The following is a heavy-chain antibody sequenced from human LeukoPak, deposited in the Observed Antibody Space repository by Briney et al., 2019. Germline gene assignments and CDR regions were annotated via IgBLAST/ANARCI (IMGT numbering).Heavy chain of an antibody. Sequence: GASVKVSCKASGYTFTGYYMHWVRQAPGQGLEWMGWINPNSGGTNYAQKFQGRVTMTRDTSISTAYMELSRLRSDDTAVYYCARGLSLGNGARRKIYYFDYWGQGTLVTVSS. J-gene: IGHJ4*02. V-gene: IGHV1-2*02. D-gene: IGHD7-27*01. CDR3: ARGLSLGNGARRKIYYFDY. CDR1: GYTFTGYY. CDR2: INPNSGGT.